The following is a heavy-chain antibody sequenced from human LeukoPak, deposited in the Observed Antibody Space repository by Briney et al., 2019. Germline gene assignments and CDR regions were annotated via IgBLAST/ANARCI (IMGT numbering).Heavy chain of an antibody. V-gene: IGHV3-53*04. CDR1: GFSVSNNY. Sequence: GGSLRLSCAASGFSVSNNYMSWVRQAPGKGLEWVSVIYSGGSTYYADSVKGRFTISRHNSKNTLYLQMNSLRAEDTAVYYCARGPRFSSGHAFDIWGQGTMVTVSS. D-gene: IGHD6-25*01. J-gene: IGHJ3*02. CDR2: IYSGGST. CDR3: ARGPRFSSGHAFDI.